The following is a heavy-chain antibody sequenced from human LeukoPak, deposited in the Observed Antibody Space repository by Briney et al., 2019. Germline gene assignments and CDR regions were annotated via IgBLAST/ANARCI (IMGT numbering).Heavy chain of an antibody. CDR2: IHYSGDT. V-gene: IGHV4-39*01. CDR1: GGSISSCTYY. J-gene: IGHJ4*02. Sequence: SETLSLTCTVSGGSISSCTYYWAWIRQPPGKGPEWIGTIHYSGDTYYNPSLKSRVTISVDPPKKQFFLNLSSVTAADTALYYCARLGGYYDPPGYWGQGTLVTVSS. D-gene: IGHD3-22*01. CDR3: ARLGGYYDPPGY.